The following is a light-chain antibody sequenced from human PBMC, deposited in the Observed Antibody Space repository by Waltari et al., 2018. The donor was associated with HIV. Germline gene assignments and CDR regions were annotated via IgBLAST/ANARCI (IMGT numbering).Light chain of an antibody. Sequence: ASVSGSPGQSITISCTGTRNDIGTYNYVSWYQQHPGNVPKLLIYEVTKRPSGVSNRFSGSKSGNTASLTISGLQAEDEAAYYCCSYTSTTTSILFAGGTKLTVL. J-gene: IGLJ2*01. CDR1: RNDIGTYNY. V-gene: IGLV2-14*01. CDR2: EVT. CDR3: CSYTSTTTSIL.